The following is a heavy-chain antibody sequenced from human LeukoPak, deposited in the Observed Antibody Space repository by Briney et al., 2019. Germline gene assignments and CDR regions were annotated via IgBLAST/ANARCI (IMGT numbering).Heavy chain of an antibody. V-gene: IGHV1-2*02. CDR1: GYTFTGYY. CDR3: ARQNDYGGYYYFMDV. Sequence: ASVKVSCKASGYTFTGYYMHWVRQAPGQGLEWMGWINPNSGVTKYAQKFQGRVTMTSDTSVSSAGMELSGLIFDDSAVYYCARQNDYGGYYYFMDVWGKGTTVTVSS. CDR2: INPNSGVT. J-gene: IGHJ6*03. D-gene: IGHD4-23*01.